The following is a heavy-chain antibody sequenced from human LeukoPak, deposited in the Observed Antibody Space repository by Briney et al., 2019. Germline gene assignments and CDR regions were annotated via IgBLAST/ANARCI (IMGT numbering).Heavy chain of an antibody. CDR1: GFTFSSYG. CDR2: ISYDGSNK. V-gene: IGHV3-30*18. D-gene: IGHD2-15*01. J-gene: IGHJ4*02. CDR3: AKEYCSGGSCFHFDY. Sequence: GRSLRLSCAASGFTFSSYGMHWVRQAPGKGLEWVAVISYDGSNKYYADSVKGRFTISRDNSKNTPYLQMNSLRAEDTAVYYCAKEYCSGGSCFHFDYWGQGTLVTVSS.